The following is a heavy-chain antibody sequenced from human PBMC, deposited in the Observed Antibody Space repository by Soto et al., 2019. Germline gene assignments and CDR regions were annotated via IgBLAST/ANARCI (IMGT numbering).Heavy chain of an antibody. Sequence: GGSLRLSCAASGFTFSSYAMSWVRQAPGKGLEWVSAISGSGGSTYYADSVKGRFTISRDNSKNTLYLQMNSLRAEDTAVYYCAKDRDIVVVVAATFDYWGQGTLVTVSP. V-gene: IGHV3-23*01. CDR2: ISGSGGST. D-gene: IGHD2-15*01. CDR1: GFTFSSYA. CDR3: AKDRDIVVVVAATFDY. J-gene: IGHJ4*02.